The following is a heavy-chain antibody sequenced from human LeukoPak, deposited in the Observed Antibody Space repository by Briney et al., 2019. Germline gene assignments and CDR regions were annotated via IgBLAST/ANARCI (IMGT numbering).Heavy chain of an antibody. J-gene: IGHJ4*02. CDR3: AGDRATSYFDY. D-gene: IGHD1-26*01. Sequence: QAGGSLRLSCAASGFTFSSYGMHWVRQAPGKGLESVAVIWYDGSNKYYADSVKGRFTISRDNSKNTLYLQMNSLRAEDTAVYYCAGDRATSYFDYWGQGALVTISS. CDR2: IWYDGSNK. CDR1: GFTFSSYG. V-gene: IGHV3-33*01.